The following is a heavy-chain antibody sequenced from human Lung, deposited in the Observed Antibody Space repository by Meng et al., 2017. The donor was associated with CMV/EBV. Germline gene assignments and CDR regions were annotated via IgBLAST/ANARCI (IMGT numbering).Heavy chain of an antibody. J-gene: IGHJ5*02. Sequence: QVQLVQSGAEVKKPGASVKVSGTASGYIFSGYHIQWVRQAPGQGLEWMGWINPHSGGTAYAQKFQGRVTMTSDTSISTAYMELTSLRSDDTAIYYCARQGNKDYYYGSGNYYNNWFDPWGQGTLVTVSS. V-gene: IGHV1-2*02. CDR1: GYIFSGYH. CDR3: ARQGNKDYYYGSGNYYNNWFDP. D-gene: IGHD3-10*01. CDR2: INPHSGGT.